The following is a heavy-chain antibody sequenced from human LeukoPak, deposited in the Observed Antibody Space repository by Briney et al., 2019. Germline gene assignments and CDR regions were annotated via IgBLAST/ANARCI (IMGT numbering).Heavy chain of an antibody. CDR2: ISTTGSSI. CDR1: GFTFSSYG. V-gene: IGHV3-48*04. D-gene: IGHD6-19*01. CDR3: ARVQRGIAVALDY. Sequence: PRGSLRLSCAASGFTFSSYGMSWVRQAPGKGLEWVSYISTTGSSIYYADSVKGRFTISRDNVKNLLYLQMNSLRAENTAVYYCARVQRGIAVALDYWGQGTLATVSS. J-gene: IGHJ4*02.